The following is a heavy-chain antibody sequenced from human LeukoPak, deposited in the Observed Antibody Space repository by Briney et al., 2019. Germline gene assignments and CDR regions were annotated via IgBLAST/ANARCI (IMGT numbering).Heavy chain of an antibody. CDR1: GYTFSGYY. V-gene: IGHV1-2*02. D-gene: IGHD3-22*01. J-gene: IGHJ3*02. CDR3: ARVNTMIVVVLGAGEEAFDI. CDR2: INPNSGGT. Sequence: GASVKVSCKASGYTFSGYYMYWVRQAPGQGLEWMGWINPNSGGTKYAQKFQGRVTMTRDTSISTAYMELSRLRSDDTAVYYCARVNTMIVVVLGAGEEAFDIWGQGTMVTVSS.